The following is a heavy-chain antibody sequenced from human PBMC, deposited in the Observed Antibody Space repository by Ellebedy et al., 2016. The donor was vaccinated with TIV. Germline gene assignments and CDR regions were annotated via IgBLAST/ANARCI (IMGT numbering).Heavy chain of an antibody. CDR1: GFTFNSHG. CDR3: ARGDRLQTWSKHFDY. J-gene: IGHJ4*02. D-gene: IGHD2-8*01. CDR2: INAYDGIT. Sequence: AASVKVPCKPSGFTFNSHGLARARQPPGLALEWMGWINAYDGITNYADKFQGRVTMTTDTLTSTAYMDLRDLTSDDTAIYYCARGDRLQTWSKHFDYWGQGTVVTVTS. V-gene: IGHV1-18*04.